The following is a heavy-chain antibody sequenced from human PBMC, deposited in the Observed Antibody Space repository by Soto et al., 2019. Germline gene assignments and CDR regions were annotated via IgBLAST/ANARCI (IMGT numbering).Heavy chain of an antibody. V-gene: IGHV3-15*01. CDR2: IKSKSDGGTA. D-gene: IGHD5-18*01. Sequence: EVQLVESGGGSVKPGGSLRLSCAASGLTFSNVWMTWVRQAPGKGLEWVGRIKSKSDGGTADVAAPVKARFTISRDDSKNTVFLEMNSLKSEDTALYYCAITAMINRDSSTSFDYWGRGTQVTVSS. CDR1: GLTFSNVW. J-gene: IGHJ4*02. CDR3: AITAMINRDSSTSFDY.